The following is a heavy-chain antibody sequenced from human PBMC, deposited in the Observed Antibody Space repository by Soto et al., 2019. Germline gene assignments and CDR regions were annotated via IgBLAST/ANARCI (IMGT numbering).Heavy chain of an antibody. CDR2: ISSSSGYI. Sequence: PGGSLRLSCAASGFTFSSYSMNWVRQAPGKGLEWVSSISSSSGYIYYADSVKGRFTISRDNAKNTLYLQMNSLRAEDTAVYYCAKDGLSGSYTQYYYYGMDVWGQGTTVTVSS. CDR1: GFTFSSYS. CDR3: AKDGLSGSYTQYYYYGMDV. D-gene: IGHD1-26*01. J-gene: IGHJ6*02. V-gene: IGHV3-21*04.